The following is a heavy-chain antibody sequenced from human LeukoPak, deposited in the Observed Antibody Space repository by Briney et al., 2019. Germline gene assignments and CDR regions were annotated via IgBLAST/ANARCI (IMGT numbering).Heavy chain of an antibody. J-gene: IGHJ4*02. V-gene: IGHV1-2*02. CDR2: INPNSGGT. D-gene: IGHD3-10*01. CDR3: ARRSYGWFGELWDY. CDR1: GYTFTGYY. Sequence: ASVKVSCKASGYTFTGYYMHWVRQAPGQGLEWMGWINPNSGGTNYAQKFQGRVTMTRDTSISTAYMELSSLRSDDTAVYYCARRSYGWFGELWDYWGQGTLVTVSS.